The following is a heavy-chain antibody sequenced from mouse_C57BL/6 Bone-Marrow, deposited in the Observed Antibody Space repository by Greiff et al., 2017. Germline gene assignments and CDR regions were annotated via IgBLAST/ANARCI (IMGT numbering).Heavy chain of an antibody. J-gene: IGHJ1*03. CDR3: ALHYGYDGYWYFDV. D-gene: IGHD2-2*01. CDR2: INPYNGGT. V-gene: IGHV1-19*01. CDR1: GYTFTDYY. Sequence: EVQLQESGPVLVKPGASVKMSCKASGYTFTDYYMNWVKQSHGKSLEWIGVINPYNGGTSYNQKFKGKATLTVDKSSSTAYMELNSLTSEDSAVYYCALHYGYDGYWYFDVWGTGTAVTVSS.